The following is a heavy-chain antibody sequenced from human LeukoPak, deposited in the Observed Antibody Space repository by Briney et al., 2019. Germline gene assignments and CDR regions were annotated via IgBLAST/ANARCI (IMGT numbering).Heavy chain of an antibody. J-gene: IGHJ6*03. D-gene: IGHD2-15*01. V-gene: IGHV3-30*02. CDR1: GFTFSTYG. CDR3: AKNGDRGAYCSGGSCYPYYYYNMDV. CDR2: IRYDGSNK. Sequence: PGGSLRLSCAASGFTFSTYGMHWVRQAPGKGLEWVAFIRYDGSNKYYADSVKGRFTISRDNSKNTLYLQMNSLRAEDTAIYYCAKNGDRGAYCSGGSCYPYYYYNMDVWGKGTTVTIS.